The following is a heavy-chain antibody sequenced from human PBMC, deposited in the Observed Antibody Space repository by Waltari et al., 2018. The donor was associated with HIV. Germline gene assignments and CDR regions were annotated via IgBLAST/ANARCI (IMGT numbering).Heavy chain of an antibody. V-gene: IGHV1-2*02. CDR1: GFSLTGYY. J-gene: IGHJ3*01. Sequence: QVQMVQSGAEVKKPGASVKVSCKTSGFSLTGYYIHWVRQAPGQGLEWMGWIYSNTGDTNYGLQFEGRVIMTRDTSMRTAYMELRTLRSDDTALYYCARQMTFYDAFDVWGQGTVVTVSS. CDR2: IYSNTGDT. CDR3: ARQMTFYDAFDV.